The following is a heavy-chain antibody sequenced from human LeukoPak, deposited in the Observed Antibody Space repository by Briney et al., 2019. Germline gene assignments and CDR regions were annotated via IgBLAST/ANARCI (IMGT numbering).Heavy chain of an antibody. V-gene: IGHV3-23*01. CDR2: ISGSGGRT. CDR1: GFTFTSYA. J-gene: IGHJ4*02. CDR3: AKEGQYYYGSGEVDY. D-gene: IGHD3-10*01. Sequence: GGSLRLSCAASGFTFTSYAMSWVRQAPGKGLEWVPSISGSGGRTYYANSVKGRVTISTDNSKNTLYLQMNSLRAEDTAVYYCAKEGQYYYGSGEVDYWGQGTLVTVSS.